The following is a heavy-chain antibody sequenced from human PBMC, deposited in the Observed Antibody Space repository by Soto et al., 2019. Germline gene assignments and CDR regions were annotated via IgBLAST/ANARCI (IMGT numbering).Heavy chain of an antibody. CDR3: ARGPGDYFDY. CDR1: GFTFSSCA. J-gene: IGHJ4*02. D-gene: IGHD1-26*01. CDR2: ISSNGGST. V-gene: IGHV3-64*01. Sequence: PGGSLRLSCAASGFTFSSCAMGWVRQAPGKGLEYVSAISSNGGSTYYANSVKGRFTISRDNSKNTLYLQMGSLRAEDMAVYYCARGPGDYFDYWGQGTLVTVSS.